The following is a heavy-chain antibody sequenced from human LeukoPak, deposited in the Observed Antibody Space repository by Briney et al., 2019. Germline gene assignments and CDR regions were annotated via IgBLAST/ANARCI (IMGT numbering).Heavy chain of an antibody. CDR2: IYTSGGT. CDR3: ARQRGDYGDYWYFDL. V-gene: IGHV4-4*07. CDR1: GGSISSYY. Sequence: SEPLSLPCTVSGGSISSYYGSWIRQPAGKGLEWIGRIYTSGGTNYNPSLKSPVTMSVDTSKNQFSLKLSSVTAADTAVYYCARQRGDYGDYWYFDLWGRGTLVTVSS. D-gene: IGHD4-17*01. J-gene: IGHJ2*01.